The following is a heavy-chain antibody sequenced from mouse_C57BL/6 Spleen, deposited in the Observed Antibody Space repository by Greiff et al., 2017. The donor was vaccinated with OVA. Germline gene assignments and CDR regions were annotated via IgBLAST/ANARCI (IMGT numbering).Heavy chain of an antibody. CDR2: IYPGNGDT. CDR3: ARGAWEGAMDY. Sequence: QVQLQQSGAELVRPGASVKMSCKASGYTFTGYYMPWVKQTPSQGLEWIGAIYPGNGDTSYNQKFQGKATLTVDKSSSTAYMQLSSRTSEDAAVYFCARGAWEGAMDYWGQGTSVTVSS. CDR1: GYTFTGYY. V-gene: IGHV1-12*01. D-gene: IGHD4-1*01. J-gene: IGHJ4*01.